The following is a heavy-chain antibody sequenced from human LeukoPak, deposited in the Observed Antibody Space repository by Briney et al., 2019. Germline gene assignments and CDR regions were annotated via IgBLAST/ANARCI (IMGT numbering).Heavy chain of an antibody. CDR2: INQDESEK. CDR1: GFTFDDYW. J-gene: IGHJ4*02. CDR3: ARGGTSGYSSTRHFWGGNYDFDY. V-gene: IGHV3-7*01. D-gene: IGHD2-2*01. Sequence: GGSLRLSCGASGFTFDDYWMSWVRQAPGQGLEWVANINQDESEKYYLDSAKGRFTISRDNARNSLYLQVNSLRAEDTAVYYCARGGTSGYSSTRHFWGGNYDFDYWGQGSLDTVS.